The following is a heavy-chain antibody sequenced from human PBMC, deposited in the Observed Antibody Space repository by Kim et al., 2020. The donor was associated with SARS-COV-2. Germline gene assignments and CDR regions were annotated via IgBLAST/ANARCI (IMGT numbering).Heavy chain of an antibody. D-gene: IGHD3-9*01. CDR2: ISSSGSTR. CDR1: GFTFSSYE. CDR3: ARVSAYDILTGYRPGNFDY. J-gene: IGHJ4*02. V-gene: IGHV3-48*03. Sequence: GGSLRLSCAASGFTFSSYEMNWVRQAPGKGLEWVSYISSSGSTRYYADSVKGRFTISRDNAKNSLYLQMNSLRAEDTAVYYCARVSAYDILTGYRPGNFDYWGQGTLVTVSS.